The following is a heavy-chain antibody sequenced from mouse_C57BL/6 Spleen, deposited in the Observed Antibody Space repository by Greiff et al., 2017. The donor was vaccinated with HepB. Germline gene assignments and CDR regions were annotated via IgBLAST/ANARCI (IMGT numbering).Heavy chain of an antibody. J-gene: IGHJ2*01. V-gene: IGHV3-6*01. Sequence: EVKLQESGPGLVKPSQSLSLTCSVTGYSITSGYYWNWIRQFPGNKLEWMGYISYDGSNNYNPSLKNRISITRDTSKNQFFLKLNSVTTEDTATYYCARGRQLRPWGQGTTLTVSS. CDR1: GYSITSGYY. CDR3: ARGRQLRP. D-gene: IGHD3-2*02. CDR2: ISYDGSN.